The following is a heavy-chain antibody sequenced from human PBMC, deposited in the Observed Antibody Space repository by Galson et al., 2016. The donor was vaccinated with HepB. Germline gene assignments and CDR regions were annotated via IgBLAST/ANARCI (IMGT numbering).Heavy chain of an antibody. CDR1: GFTFSGSA. Sequence: SLRLSCAGAGFTFSGSAIHWVRQASGKGLEWVGRIRSRANSHATAYAESVRGRFAISRDDSKNTAYLQMNSLKSEDTAVYYCTRRLMTTVEDVCGQGTTVTVSS. CDR3: TRRLMTTVEDV. J-gene: IGHJ6*02. D-gene: IGHD4-11*01. V-gene: IGHV3-73*01. CDR2: IRSRANSHAT.